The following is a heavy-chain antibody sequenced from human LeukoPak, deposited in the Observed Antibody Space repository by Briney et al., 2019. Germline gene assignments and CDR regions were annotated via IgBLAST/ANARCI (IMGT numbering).Heavy chain of an antibody. CDR1: GFAFSDYY. CDR2: IRSSGSTI. D-gene: IGHD2-2*01. CDR3: ARVDCSSTSCYEFDY. Sequence: KPGGSLILSCAASGFAFSDYYMSWIRQAPGKGLEWVSYIRSSGSTIYYADSVKGRFTISRDNAKNSLYLQMNSLRAEDTAVYYCARVDCSSTSCYEFDYWGQGTLVTVSS. J-gene: IGHJ4*02. V-gene: IGHV3-11*04.